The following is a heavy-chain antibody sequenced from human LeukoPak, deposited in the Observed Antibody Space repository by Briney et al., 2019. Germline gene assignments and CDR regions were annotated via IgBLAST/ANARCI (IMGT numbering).Heavy chain of an antibody. J-gene: IGHJ3*02. CDR3: AKTRWFGEFLDAFDI. Sequence: GGSLRLSCSASGFTFSSYAMHWVRQAPGKGLEYVSAISSNGGSTYYADSVKGRFTISRDNSKDTLYLQMNSLRAEDTAVYYCAKTRWFGEFLDAFDIWGQGTMVTVSS. CDR2: ISSNGGST. V-gene: IGHV3-64*04. D-gene: IGHD3-10*01. CDR1: GFTFSSYA.